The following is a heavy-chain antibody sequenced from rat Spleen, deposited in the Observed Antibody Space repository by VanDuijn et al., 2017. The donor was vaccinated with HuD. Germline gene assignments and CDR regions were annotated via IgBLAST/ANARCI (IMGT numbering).Heavy chain of an antibody. Sequence: EVQLVESGGGLVQPGRSLKLSCAASGFTFSNYYMAWVRQAPTKGLEWVAYISPSGGGTYYRDSVKGRFNISRDNAKSTLYLQMDSLRSEDTATFYCTTLGNYFNYWGQGVMVTVSS. V-gene: IGHV5-27*01. CDR1: GFTFSNYY. D-gene: IGHD1-7*01. J-gene: IGHJ2*01. CDR3: TTLGNYFNY. CDR2: ISPSGGGT.